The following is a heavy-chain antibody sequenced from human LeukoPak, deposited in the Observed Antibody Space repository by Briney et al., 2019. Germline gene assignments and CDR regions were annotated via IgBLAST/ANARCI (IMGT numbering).Heavy chain of an antibody. CDR3: ARGPSNLYYYDSSGYETFDY. J-gene: IGHJ4*02. Sequence: SETLSLTCAVSGYSISSGYYWSWIRQPPGKGLEWIGEINHSGSTNYNLSLKSRVTISVDTSKNQFSLKLSSVTAADTAVYYCARGPSNLYYYDSSGYETFDYWGQGTLVIVSS. CDR1: GYSISSGYY. V-gene: IGHV4-34*01. D-gene: IGHD3-22*01. CDR2: INHSGST.